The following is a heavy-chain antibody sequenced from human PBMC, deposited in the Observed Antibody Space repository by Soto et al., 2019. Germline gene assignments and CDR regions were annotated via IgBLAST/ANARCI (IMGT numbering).Heavy chain of an antibody. CDR3: ARDGGTLGFDH. CDR1: TFSFGTSW. CDR2: IKEDGSEE. J-gene: IGHJ4*02. Sequence: GGSLRLSCAASTFSFGTSWMTWVRQAPGKGLEWVAKIKEDGSEEYYVDSVKGRFTISRDNAKNSLYLQMNSLRAEDTAVYYCARDGGTLGFDHWGQGTLVTVSS. V-gene: IGHV3-7*01. D-gene: IGHD7-27*01.